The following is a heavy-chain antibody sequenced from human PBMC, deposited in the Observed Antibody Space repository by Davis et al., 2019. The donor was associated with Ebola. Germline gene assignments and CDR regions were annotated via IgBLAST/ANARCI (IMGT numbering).Heavy chain of an antibody. D-gene: IGHD3-16*01. Sequence: PSETLSLTCTVSGGSISSYYWSWIRQPPGKGLEWIGYIYYSGSTNYNPSLKSRVTISVDTSKNQFSLKLSSVTAADTAVYYCARAGVGVPPSGAFDIWGQGTMVTVSS. V-gene: IGHV4-59*01. CDR3: ARAGVGVPPSGAFDI. CDR2: IYYSGST. J-gene: IGHJ3*02. CDR1: GGSISSYY.